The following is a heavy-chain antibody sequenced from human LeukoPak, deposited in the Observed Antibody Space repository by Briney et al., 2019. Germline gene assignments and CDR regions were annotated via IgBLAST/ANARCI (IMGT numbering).Heavy chain of an antibody. Sequence: KPSETLSLTCTVSGDSTSNFYWNWIRQSPGKGLEWIGNIHYSGSSVYNPSLKSRGTISLDTSRRRFFLKLNSVTAADTAVYFCALAPNSNWFDFWGPGTLVTVSS. CDR2: IHYSGSS. CDR3: ALAPNSNWFDF. D-gene: IGHD2-8*01. CDR1: GDSTSNFY. J-gene: IGHJ5*01. V-gene: IGHV4-59*03.